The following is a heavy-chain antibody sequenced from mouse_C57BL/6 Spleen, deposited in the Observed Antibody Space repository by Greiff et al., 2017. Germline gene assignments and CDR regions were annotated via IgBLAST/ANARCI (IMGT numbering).Heavy chain of an antibody. CDR1: GFSFNTYA. CDR3: VRHIGTGYFDY. D-gene: IGHD4-1*01. J-gene: IGHJ2*01. V-gene: IGHV10-1*01. CDR2: IRNKSNNYAT. Sequence: EVQLVESGGGLVQPKGSLTLSCAASGFSFNTYAMNWVRQAPGKGLEWVARIRNKSNNYATYYADSVKDRFTISRDDSESMLYLQMNNLKTEDTAMYYCVRHIGTGYFDYWGQGTTLTVSS.